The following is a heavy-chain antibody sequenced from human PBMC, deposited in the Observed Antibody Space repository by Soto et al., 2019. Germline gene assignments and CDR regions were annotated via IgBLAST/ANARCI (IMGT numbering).Heavy chain of an antibody. Sequence: GESLKISCKGSGYSFTSYWISWVRQMPGKGLEWMGRIDPSDSYTNYSPSFQGHVTISADKSISTAYLQWSSLKASDTAMYYCARHIAVAGSDYYYGMDVWGQGTTVTVS. CDR2: IDPSDSYT. CDR1: GYSFTSYW. J-gene: IGHJ6*02. D-gene: IGHD6-19*01. CDR3: ARHIAVAGSDYYYGMDV. V-gene: IGHV5-10-1*01.